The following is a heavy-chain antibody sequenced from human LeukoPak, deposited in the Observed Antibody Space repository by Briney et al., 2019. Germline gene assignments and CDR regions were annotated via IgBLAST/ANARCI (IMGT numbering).Heavy chain of an antibody. Sequence: GGSLRLSCTASGFTFSSYSMNWVRQAPGKGLEWVSAIGGGGGNIHYAESVKGRFTISRDNSKSTLFLHMNSLRADDTAVYYCAKDPNGDYIGAFDFWGQGTMVSVSS. V-gene: IGHV3-23*01. CDR2: IGGGGGNI. D-gene: IGHD4-17*01. CDR3: AKDPNGDYIGAFDF. CDR1: GFTFSSYS. J-gene: IGHJ3*01.